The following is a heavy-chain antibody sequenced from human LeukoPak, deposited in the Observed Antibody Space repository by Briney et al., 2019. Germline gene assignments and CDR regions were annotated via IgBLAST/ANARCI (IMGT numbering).Heavy chain of an antibody. CDR2: MNPNSGNT. J-gene: IGHJ6*02. D-gene: IGHD5-24*01. CDR1: GYTFTSYD. V-gene: IGHV1-8*01. CDR3: ARSPVQRWLQLGSEYYYGMDV. Sequence: ASVKVSCKASGYTFTSYDINWVRQATGQGLEWMGWMNPNSGNTGYAQKFQGRVTMTRNTSISTAYMELSSLRSEDTAVYYCARSPVQRWLQLGSEYYYGMDVWGLGTTVTVSS.